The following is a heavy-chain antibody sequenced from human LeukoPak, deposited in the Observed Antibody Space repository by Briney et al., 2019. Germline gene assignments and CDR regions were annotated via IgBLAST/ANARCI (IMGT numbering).Heavy chain of an antibody. D-gene: IGHD5-24*01. CDR2: IYHSGST. J-gene: IGHJ4*02. V-gene: IGHV4-4*02. Sequence: SETLSLTCAVSGGSISSSNWWSWVRQPPGKGLEWIGEIYHSGSTNYNPFLKSRVTISVDKSKNQFSLKLSSVTAADTAVYYCARGGEMATVPHLYYFDYWGQGTLVTVSS. CDR3: ARGGEMATVPHLYYFDY. CDR1: GGSISSSNW.